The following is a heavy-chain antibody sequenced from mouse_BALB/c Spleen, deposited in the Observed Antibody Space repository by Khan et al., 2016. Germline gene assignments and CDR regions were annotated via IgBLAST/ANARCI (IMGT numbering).Heavy chain of an antibody. CDR3: VTHVYGVWEFEV. CDR1: GFTFSSYA. Sequence: EVELVESGGGLVKPGGSLKLSCAASGFTFSSYAMSWVRQSPEKRLEWVASISTGGSYTYYLDSVKGRFTTHRENAKHTLHLQMSSLRSQDTAMYDCVTHVYGVWEFEVWGAGTTVTVSS. V-gene: IGHV5-9-3*01. J-gene: IGHJ1*01. CDR2: ISTGGSYT. D-gene: IGHD1-2*01.